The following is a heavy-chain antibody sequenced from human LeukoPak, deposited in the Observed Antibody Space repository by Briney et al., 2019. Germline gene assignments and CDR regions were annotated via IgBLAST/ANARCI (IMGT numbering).Heavy chain of an antibody. J-gene: IGHJ6*02. CDR3: ARDKGVFPGDYYYGMDV. D-gene: IGHD3-10*01. V-gene: IGHV4-59*01. CDR1: GGSISSYY. CDR2: IYYSGST. Sequence: SETLSLTCTVSGGSISSYYWSWIRQPPGKGLEWIGYIYYSGSTNYNPSLKSRVTISVDTSKNQFSLKLSSVTAAETAVYYCARDKGVFPGDYYYGMDVWGQGTTVTVSS.